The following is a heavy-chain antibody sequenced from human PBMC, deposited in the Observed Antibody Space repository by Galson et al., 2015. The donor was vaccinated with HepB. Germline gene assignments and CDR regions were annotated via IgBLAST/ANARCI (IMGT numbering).Heavy chain of an antibody. V-gene: IGHV3-21*01. CDR2: ISSSSSYI. D-gene: IGHD3-10*01. J-gene: IGHJ6*02. Sequence: SLRLSCAASGFTFSSYSMNWVRQAPGKGLEWVSSISSSSSYIYYADSVKGRFTISRDNAKNSLYLQMNSLRAEDTAVYYCARGELLWFGESTWGYYYGMDVWGQGTTVTVSS. CDR3: ARGELLWFGESTWGYYYGMDV. CDR1: GFTFSSYS.